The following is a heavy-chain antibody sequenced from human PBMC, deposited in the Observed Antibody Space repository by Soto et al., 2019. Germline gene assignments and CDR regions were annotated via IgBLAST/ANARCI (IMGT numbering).Heavy chain of an antibody. CDR3: ARVRDDSSGYYRLGPFDY. V-gene: IGHV1-2*02. CDR2: INPNSGGT. Sequence: GASVKVSCKASGYTFTGYYMHWVRQAPGQGLEWMGWINPNSGGTNYAQKFQGRVTMTRDTSISTAYMELSRLRSDDTAVYYCARVRDDSSGYYRLGPFDYWGQGTLVTV. J-gene: IGHJ4*02. CDR1: GYTFTGYY. D-gene: IGHD3-22*01.